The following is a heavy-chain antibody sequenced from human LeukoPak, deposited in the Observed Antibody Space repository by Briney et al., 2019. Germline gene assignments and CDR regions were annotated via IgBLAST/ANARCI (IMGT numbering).Heavy chain of an antibody. V-gene: IGHV3-33*06. CDR3: AKQSRQQLAHFDY. CDR2: IWYDGSNK. Sequence: GGSLGLSCAASGFTFSSYGMHWVRQAPGKGLEWVAVIWYDGSNKYYADSVKGRFTISRDNSKNTLYLQMNSLRAEDTAVYYCAKQSRQQLAHFDYWGQGTLVTVSS. J-gene: IGHJ4*02. CDR1: GFTFSSYG. D-gene: IGHD6-13*01.